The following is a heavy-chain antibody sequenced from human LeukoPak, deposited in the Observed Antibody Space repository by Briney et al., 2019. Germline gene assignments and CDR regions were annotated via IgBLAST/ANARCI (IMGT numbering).Heavy chain of an antibody. J-gene: IGHJ4*02. CDR3: AKDLGSSQDFDY. CDR1: GFTFSSYA. Sequence: PGGSLRLSCAASGFTFSSYAMSWVRQAPGKGLEWVSYIRGSGSTTHYADSVKGRFTISRDNSKNTLYLQMNSLRAEDTAVYYCAKDLGSSQDFDYCGQGTLVTVSS. V-gene: IGHV3-23*01. D-gene: IGHD1-26*01. CDR2: IRGSGSTT.